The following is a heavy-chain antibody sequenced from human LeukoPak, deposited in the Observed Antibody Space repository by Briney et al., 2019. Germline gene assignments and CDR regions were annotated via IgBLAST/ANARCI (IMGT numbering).Heavy chain of an antibody. CDR2: INWDGSST. V-gene: IGHV3-43*01. D-gene: IGHD6-13*01. Sequence: GGSLRLSCAASGFNFDDYTMHWVRQIPGKSLEWVSLINWDGSSTFYADSVKGRFTISRDTRKNFLYLQMISLRTEDTALYYCAKDLGKVIAAAGTSGFDSWGRGTLLTVSS. J-gene: IGHJ4*01. CDR1: GFNFDDYT. CDR3: AKDLGKVIAAAGTSGFDS.